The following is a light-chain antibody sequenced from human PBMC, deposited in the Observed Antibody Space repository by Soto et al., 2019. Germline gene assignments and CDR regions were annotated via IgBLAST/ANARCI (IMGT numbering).Light chain of an antibody. Sequence: EQVMTQSPAALSVSPGERATLSCRASQSVNSNLAWYQQKPGQAPRLLLYGASTRATGIPARFSGSASGTDFTLTISSLQSEDSAVYYCQQYNDWPLTFGGGTKVEVK. V-gene: IGKV3-15*01. CDR2: GAS. CDR1: QSVNSN. CDR3: QQYNDWPLT. J-gene: IGKJ4*01.